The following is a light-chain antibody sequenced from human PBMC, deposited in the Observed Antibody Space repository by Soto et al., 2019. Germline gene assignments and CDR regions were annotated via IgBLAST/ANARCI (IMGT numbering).Light chain of an antibody. CDR1: TGDIGNYNF. CDR2: EVN. J-gene: IGLJ1*01. CDR3: SSHGGNSPYV. Sequence: QSALTQPPSASESPGQSVAISCTGTTGDIGNYNFVSWYQQHPGKAPKLLIFEVNKRPSGVPDRFSGSKSGNTASLTVSGLQAEDEADYYCSSHGGNSPYVFGTGTKLTVL. V-gene: IGLV2-8*01.